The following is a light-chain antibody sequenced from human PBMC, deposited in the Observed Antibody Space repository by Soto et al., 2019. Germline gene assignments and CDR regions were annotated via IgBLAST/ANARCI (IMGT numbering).Light chain of an antibody. CDR3: QSFDSSLSGGV. Sequence: QLVLTQPPSVSGAPGQRVTISCTGGSSNIGAGYDVHWYQQLPGTAPKLLVSGNTNRPSGVPDRFSGSKSGTSASLAITGLQAEDEADYYCQSFDSSLSGGVFGGGTKVTVL. J-gene: IGLJ3*02. CDR1: SSNIGAGYD. V-gene: IGLV1-40*01. CDR2: GNT.